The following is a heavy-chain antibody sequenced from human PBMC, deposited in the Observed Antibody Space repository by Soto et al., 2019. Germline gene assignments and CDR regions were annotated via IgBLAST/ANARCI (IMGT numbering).Heavy chain of an antibody. CDR1: GYTFTGYY. CDR2: IIPIFGAA. Sequence: GASVKVSCKASGYTFTGYYMHWVRQAPGQGLEWMGGIIPIFGAATFAQKFQGRVAINVDASTSTVYMELRSLTFEDTAMYYCAKSVSASSYSSSDYYGMDVWGQGTTVTVSS. D-gene: IGHD6-6*01. CDR3: AKSVSASSYSSSDYYGMDV. J-gene: IGHJ6*02. V-gene: IGHV1-69*13.